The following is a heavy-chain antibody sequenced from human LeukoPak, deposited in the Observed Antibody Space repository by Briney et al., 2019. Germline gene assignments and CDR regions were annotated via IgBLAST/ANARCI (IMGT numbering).Heavy chain of an antibody. Sequence: GGSLRLSCAASGFTFSSYGMHWVRQAPGKGLEWVAVIWYDGSNKYYADSVKGRFTISRDNSKNTLYLQMNSLRAEDTAVYYCAREETGYDFWSGDAFDIWGQGTMVTVSS. V-gene: IGHV3-33*01. CDR3: AREETGYDFWSGDAFDI. CDR1: GFTFSSYG. D-gene: IGHD3-3*01. CDR2: IWYDGSNK. J-gene: IGHJ3*02.